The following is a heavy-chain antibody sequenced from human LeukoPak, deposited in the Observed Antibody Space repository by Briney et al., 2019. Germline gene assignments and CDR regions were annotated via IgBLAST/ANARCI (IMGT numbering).Heavy chain of an antibody. CDR2: IYHSGST. D-gene: IGHD3-10*01. V-gene: IGHV4-30-2*01. CDR1: GGSISSGGYS. Sequence: PSETLSLTCAVSGGSISSGGYSWSWIRQPPGKGLEWIGYIYHSGSTYYNPSLKSRVTISVDRSKNQFSLKLSSVTAADTAVYYCARAVLWFGESIRGGFDYWGQGTLVTVSS. CDR3: ARAVLWFGESIRGGFDY. J-gene: IGHJ4*02.